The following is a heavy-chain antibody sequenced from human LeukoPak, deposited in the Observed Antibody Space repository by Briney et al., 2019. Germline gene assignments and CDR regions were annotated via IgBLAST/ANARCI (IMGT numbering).Heavy chain of an antibody. V-gene: IGHV4-4*02. CDR1: GNSISSNYW. J-gene: IGHJ4*02. Sequence: SGTLSLTCVVSGNSISSNYWWSWVRPPPGKGLEWIGTIYYSGSTYYNPSLKSRVTISVDTSKNQFSLNLRSVTAADTAVYYCATRANSEAWGQGTLVTVSS. CDR3: ATRANSEA. CDR2: IYYSGST.